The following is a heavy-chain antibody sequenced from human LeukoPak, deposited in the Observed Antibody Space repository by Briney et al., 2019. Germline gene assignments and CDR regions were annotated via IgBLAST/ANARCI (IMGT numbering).Heavy chain of an antibody. V-gene: IGHV3-15*01. J-gene: IGHJ6*02. CDR1: GFTFSNAW. D-gene: IGHD2-21*02. Sequence: PGGSLRLSCAASGFTFSNAWMSWVRQAPGKGLEWVGRIKSKTDGGTTDYAAPVKGRFTISRDDSKNTLYLQMNSLKTEDTAVYYCTVVVTAMHYYYGMDVWGQGTTVTVSS. CDR3: TVVVTAMHYYYGMDV. CDR2: IKSKTDGGTT.